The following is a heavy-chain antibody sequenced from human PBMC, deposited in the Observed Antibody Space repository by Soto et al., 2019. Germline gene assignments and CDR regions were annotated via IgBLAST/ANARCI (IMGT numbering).Heavy chain of an antibody. CDR1: GSTFTSYD. D-gene: IGHD2-2*01. J-gene: IGHJ6*03. V-gene: IGHV1-8*01. CDR3: ARDSDIVVVPASSSDYYYYMDV. Sequence: QVQLVQSGAEVKKPGASVKVSCKGSGSTFTSYDINWVRQATGQGLEWMGWMNPNSGNTGYAQKFQGRVTMTRNTSISTAYMELSSLRSEDTAVYYCARDSDIVVVPASSSDYYYYMDVWGKGTTVTVSS. CDR2: MNPNSGNT.